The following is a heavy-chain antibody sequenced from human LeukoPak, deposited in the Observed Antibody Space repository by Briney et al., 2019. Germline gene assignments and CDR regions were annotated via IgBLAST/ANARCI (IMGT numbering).Heavy chain of an antibody. J-gene: IGHJ4*02. Sequence: SETLSLTCTVSGGSISSSSYYWGWIRQPPGKGLEWIGGIYYGGTTYHNPSLESRVTISVDTSRNQFSLKLSSVTAADTAVYYCAGCGYGYGLDRTSFDYWGQGTLVTVSS. CDR2: IYYGGTT. CDR3: AGCGYGYGLDRTSFDY. V-gene: IGHV4-39*01. CDR1: GGSISSSSYY. D-gene: IGHD5-18*01.